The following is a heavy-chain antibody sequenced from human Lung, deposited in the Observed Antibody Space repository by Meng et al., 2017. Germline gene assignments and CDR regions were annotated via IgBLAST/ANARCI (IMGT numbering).Heavy chain of an antibody. CDR2: IKSNTDGGTA. J-gene: IGHJ4*02. CDR3: TWDDKAVSDY. Sequence: EVHLVESGGDLVKPGGSLRLSCAASGFYFNNAWMSWVRQAPGKGLEWVGRIKSNTDGGTAEYAAPVTGRFTISRDDSKSTLYLQMSGLRIDDTGVHYCTWDDKAVSDYWGQGTLVTVSS. CDR1: GFYFNNAW. D-gene: IGHD1-26*01. V-gene: IGHV3-15*01.